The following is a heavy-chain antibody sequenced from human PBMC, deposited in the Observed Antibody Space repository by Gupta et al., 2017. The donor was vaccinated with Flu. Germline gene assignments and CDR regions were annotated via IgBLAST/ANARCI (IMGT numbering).Heavy chain of an antibody. CDR1: GFTFSSYG. V-gene: IGHV3-30*18. J-gene: IGHJ5*02. CDR3: AKGSLITMIVVPDWFDP. D-gene: IGHD3-22*01. CDR2: ISYDGSNK. Sequence: QVQLVESGGGVVQPGRSLRLSCAASGFTFSSYGMHWVRQAPGKGLEWVAVISYDGSNKYYADSVKGRFTISRDNSKNTLYLQMNSLRAEDTAVYYCAKGSLITMIVVPDWFDPWGQGTLVTVSS.